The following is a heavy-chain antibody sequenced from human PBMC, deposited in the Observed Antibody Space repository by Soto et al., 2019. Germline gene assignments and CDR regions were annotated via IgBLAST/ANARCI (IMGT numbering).Heavy chain of an antibody. CDR1: GYSFTIYW. V-gene: IGHV5-51*01. Sequence: PEESVKISCKGSGYSFTIYWIGWVRQMPGKGLEWMGIIYPGDSDTRYSPSFQGQVTISADKSISTAYLQWSSLKASDTAMYYCXRKPRYCSSTSCYIFGYWGQGTLVTVSS. CDR2: IYPGDSDT. D-gene: IGHD2-2*02. CDR3: XRKPRYCSSTSCYIFGY. J-gene: IGHJ4*02.